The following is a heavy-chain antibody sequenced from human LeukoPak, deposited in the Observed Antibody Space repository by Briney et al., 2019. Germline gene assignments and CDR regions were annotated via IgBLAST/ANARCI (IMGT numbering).Heavy chain of an antibody. CDR3: ARKNDFEI. Sequence: PSETLSLTCTVSGGSITTDRWNWIRQPPGKGLEWIGCIYYSGRTYYNPSLESRVTISVDMSKSQFSLRLTSVTAADTALYYCARKNDFEIWGQGTLVTVSS. D-gene: IGHD2/OR15-2a*01. J-gene: IGHJ3*02. V-gene: IGHV4-59*01. CDR2: IYYSGRT. CDR1: GGSITTDR.